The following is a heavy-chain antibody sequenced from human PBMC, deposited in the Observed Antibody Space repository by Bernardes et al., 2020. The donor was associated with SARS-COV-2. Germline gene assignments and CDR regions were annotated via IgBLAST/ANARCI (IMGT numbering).Heavy chain of an antibody. CDR2: ISSSSSTI. V-gene: IGHV3-48*04. J-gene: IGHJ4*02. Sequence: GGSLRLSCAASGFTFSSYSMNWVRQAPGKGLEWVSYISSSSSTIYYADSVKGRFTISRDNAKNSLYLQMNSLRAEDTAVYYCASDYYDSSGFIRGDYWGQGTLVTVSS. D-gene: IGHD3-22*01. CDR1: GFTFSSYS. CDR3: ASDYYDSSGFIRGDY.